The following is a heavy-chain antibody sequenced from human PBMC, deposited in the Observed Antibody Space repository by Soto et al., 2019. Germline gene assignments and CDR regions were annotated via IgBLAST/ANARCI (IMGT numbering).Heavy chain of an antibody. J-gene: IGHJ4*02. Sequence: EVQLLDSGGGLVQPGGSLRLSCAASGFTFNNYAMGWVRQAPGKGLEWVSAISSRGSSTYYADSVKGRFTISRDSSQNSLDLQMTSLRAEDTAMYYCAKQTTPRSTSVAGQYFFDYWGQGTLVTVSS. CDR1: GFTFNNYA. D-gene: IGHD6-19*01. V-gene: IGHV3-23*01. CDR2: ISSRGSST. CDR3: AKQTTPRSTSVAGQYFFDY.